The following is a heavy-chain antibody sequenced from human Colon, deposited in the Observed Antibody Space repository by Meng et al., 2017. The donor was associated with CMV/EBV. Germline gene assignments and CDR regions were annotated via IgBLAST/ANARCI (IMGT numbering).Heavy chain of an antibody. CDR1: GFTFDDYA. CDR2: ISWNSGSI. CDR3: ASLPLIMIFGGKPRDMDV. Sequence: SLKISCAASGFTFDDYAMHWVRQAPGKGLEWVSGISWNSGSIGYADSVKGRFTISRDISKNTLYLQMNSLRTEDTGVYYCASLPLIMIFGGKPRDMDVWGQGTTVTVSS. D-gene: IGHD3/OR15-3a*01. V-gene: IGHV3-9*01. J-gene: IGHJ6*02.